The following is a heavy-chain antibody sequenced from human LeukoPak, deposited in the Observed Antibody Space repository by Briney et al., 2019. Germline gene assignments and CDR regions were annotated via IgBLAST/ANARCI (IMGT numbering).Heavy chain of an antibody. Sequence: SETLSLTCTVSGGSISSSSYYWGWIRQPPGKGLEWIGSIYYSGSTYYNPSLKSRVTISVDTSKNQFSLKLSSVTAADTAVYYCARHPMSGYYYYGMDVWGQGTTVTVSS. CDR3: ARHPMSGYYYYGMDV. CDR2: IYYSGST. V-gene: IGHV4-39*01. J-gene: IGHJ6*02. D-gene: IGHD3-10*02. CDR1: GGSISSSSYY.